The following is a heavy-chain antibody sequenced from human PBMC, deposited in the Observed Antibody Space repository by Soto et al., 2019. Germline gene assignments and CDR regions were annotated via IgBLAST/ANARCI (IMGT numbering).Heavy chain of an antibody. CDR1: GFTFSSYA. D-gene: IGHD2-15*01. J-gene: IGHJ4*02. Sequence: VQLVESGGGLVQPGGSLRLSCAASGFTFSSYAMHWVRQAPGKGLEWVAVISYDGSNKYYADSVKGRFTISRDNSKNTLYLQMNSLRAEDTAVYYCARENCSGGSCYSVFDYWGQGTLVTVSS. V-gene: IGHV3-30-3*01. CDR2: ISYDGSNK. CDR3: ARENCSGGSCYSVFDY.